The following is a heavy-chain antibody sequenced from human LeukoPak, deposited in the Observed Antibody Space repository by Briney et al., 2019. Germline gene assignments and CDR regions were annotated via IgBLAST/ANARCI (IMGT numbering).Heavy chain of an antibody. Sequence: ASETLSLTCTVSGGSISSYYWSWIRQPPGKGLEWIGYIYYSGSTNYNPSLKSRVTISVDTSKNQFSLKLSSVTAADTAVYYCAGGDYYDSSGYYYLFDYWGQGTLVTVSS. D-gene: IGHD3-22*01. CDR3: AGGDYYDSSGYYYLFDY. J-gene: IGHJ4*02. CDR1: GGSISSYY. V-gene: IGHV4-59*01. CDR2: IYYSGST.